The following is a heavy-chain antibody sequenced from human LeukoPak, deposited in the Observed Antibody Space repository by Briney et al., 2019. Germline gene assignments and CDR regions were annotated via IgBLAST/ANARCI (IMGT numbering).Heavy chain of an antibody. V-gene: IGHV4-4*08. D-gene: IGHD6-19*01. CDR3: ASGAGWLIDY. CDR2: IDNSGST. Sequence: PSETLSLTCSVSGGHIDSVYWNWIRQPPGKGLEWIGYIDNSGSTKYNPSLQSPITMSRDTSKKQFSLKLTSVTAADTAMYYCASGAGWLIDYWGQGTLVSVSS. CDR1: GGHIDSVY. J-gene: IGHJ4*02.